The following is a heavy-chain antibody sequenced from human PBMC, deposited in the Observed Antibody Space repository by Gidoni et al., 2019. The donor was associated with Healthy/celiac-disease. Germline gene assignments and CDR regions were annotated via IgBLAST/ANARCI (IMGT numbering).Heavy chain of an antibody. CDR2: IWYDGSNK. CDR1: GFTFSSYG. V-gene: IGHV3-33*01. D-gene: IGHD3-10*01. Sequence: QVQLVESGGGVVQPGRSLRLSCAASGFTFSSYGMHWVGQAPGKGLEWVAVIWYDGSNKYYADSVKSRFTISRDNSKNTLYLQMNSLRAEDTAVYYCARDFNYGSGSWGYFDYWGQGTLVTVSS. J-gene: IGHJ4*02. CDR3: ARDFNYGSGSWGYFDY.